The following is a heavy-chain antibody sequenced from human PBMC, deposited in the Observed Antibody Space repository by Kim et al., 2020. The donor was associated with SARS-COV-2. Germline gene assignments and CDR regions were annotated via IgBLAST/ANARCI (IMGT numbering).Heavy chain of an antibody. V-gene: IGHV3-74*01. D-gene: IGHD1-26*01. CDR3: ARNHLISGSNAVAY. Sequence: ADSVKGRFTISRDNAKGTVYLQMNSLRAEDTAVYYCARNHLISGSNAVAYWGQGTLVTVSS. J-gene: IGHJ4*02.